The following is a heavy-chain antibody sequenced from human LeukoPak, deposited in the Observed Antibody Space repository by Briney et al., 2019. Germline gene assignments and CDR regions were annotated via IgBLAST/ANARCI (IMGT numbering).Heavy chain of an antibody. D-gene: IGHD1-26*01. Sequence: GGSLRLSCAASGFTFSSYAIHWVRQAPGKGLEWVAVISYDGTNKNYADSVKGRFTISRDNSKNTVYLQMNSLRVEDAAVYYCARDHRGSPYYFDYWGQGTLVTVSS. V-gene: IGHV3-30-3*01. CDR1: GFTFSSYA. J-gene: IGHJ4*02. CDR3: ARDHRGSPYYFDY. CDR2: ISYDGTNK.